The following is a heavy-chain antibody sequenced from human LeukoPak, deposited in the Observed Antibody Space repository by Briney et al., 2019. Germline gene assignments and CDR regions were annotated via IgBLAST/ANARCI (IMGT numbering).Heavy chain of an antibody. CDR3: ARGESVTGPGRN. Sequence: PGGSLRLSCAASGFTFSDYYMSWIRQAPGKGLEWVSYISSSSSYTNYADSVKGRFTISRDNAKNSLYLQMNSLRAEDMAVYYCARGESVTGPGRNWGQGTLVTVSS. V-gene: IGHV3-11*06. CDR1: GFTFSDYY. J-gene: IGHJ4*02. D-gene: IGHD5/OR15-5a*01. CDR2: ISSSSSYT.